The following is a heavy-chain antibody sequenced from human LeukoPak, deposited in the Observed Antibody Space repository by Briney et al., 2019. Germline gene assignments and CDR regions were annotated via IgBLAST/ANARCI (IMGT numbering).Heavy chain of an antibody. CDR1: GFTFSSYA. CDR2: ISYDGSNK. J-gene: IGHJ4*02. CDR3: AKDLDIVVVPAATLDC. Sequence: GGSLRLSCAASGFTFSSYAMHWVRQAPGKGLEWVAVISYDGSNKYYADSVKGRFTISRDNSKNTLYLQMNSLRAEDTAVYYCAKDLDIVVVPAATLDCWGQGTLVTVSS. D-gene: IGHD2-2*01. V-gene: IGHV3-30*04.